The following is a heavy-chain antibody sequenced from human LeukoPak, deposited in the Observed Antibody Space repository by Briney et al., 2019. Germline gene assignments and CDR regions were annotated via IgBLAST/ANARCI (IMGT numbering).Heavy chain of an antibody. J-gene: IGHJ3*02. CDR1: GLTFNHYG. CDR2: IWYDGSNK. CDR3: AKTRDDAFDI. Sequence: PGGSLRLSCAASGLTFNHYGMHWVRQTPDKGLEWVAVIWYDGSNKYYADSVKGRFTISRDNSKNTLYLQMNSLRAEDTAVYYCAKTRDDAFDIWGQGTMVTVSS. D-gene: IGHD5-24*01. V-gene: IGHV3-33*08.